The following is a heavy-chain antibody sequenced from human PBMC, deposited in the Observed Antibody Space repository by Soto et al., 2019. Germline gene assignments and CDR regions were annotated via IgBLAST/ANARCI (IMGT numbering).Heavy chain of an antibody. Sequence: GASVKVSCKVSGYTLTELSMHWVRQAPGKGLEWMGGFDPEDGETIYAQKFQGRVTMTRDTSISTAYMELSRLRSDDTAVYYCARKLELRGSYYYYYDMDVWGQGTTVTVSS. CDR2: FDPEDGET. D-gene: IGHD1-7*01. CDR3: ARKLELRGSYYYYYDMDV. CDR1: GYTLTELS. J-gene: IGHJ6*02. V-gene: IGHV1-24*01.